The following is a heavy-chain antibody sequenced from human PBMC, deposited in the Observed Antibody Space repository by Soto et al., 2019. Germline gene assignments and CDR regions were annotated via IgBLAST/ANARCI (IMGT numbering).Heavy chain of an antibody. V-gene: IGHV4-39*01. CDR3: ARHFVAVVKKGWGY. Sequence: QLQLQESGPGLVKPSETLSLTCNVSGGSIDRSNYYWDWLRQPPGKGMEWIGTTYYNGNAYYNQPLRSGVSMSVDTSENQFSLKLISVTAADTAVYYCARHFVAVVKKGWGYWGQGKLVTVSS. J-gene: IGHJ4*02. CDR2: TYYNGNA. CDR1: GGSIDRSNYY. D-gene: IGHD2-15*01.